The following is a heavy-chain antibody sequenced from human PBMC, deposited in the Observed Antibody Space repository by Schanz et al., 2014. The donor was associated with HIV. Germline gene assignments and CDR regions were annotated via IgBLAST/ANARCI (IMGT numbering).Heavy chain of an antibody. Sequence: QVQLQESGPGLVKPSQTLSLTCTVSGGSISSGGYYWSWIRQPPGKGLEWIGYMYYSGSTYYNPSLKSRVTISVDTSKNQFSLKLSSVTAADTAVYYCARGGYSYGYYYYYGMDVWGQGTTVTVSS. V-gene: IGHV4-30-4*01. CDR3: ARGGYSYGYYYYYGMDV. J-gene: IGHJ6*02. CDR2: MYYSGST. D-gene: IGHD5-18*01. CDR1: GGSISSGGYY.